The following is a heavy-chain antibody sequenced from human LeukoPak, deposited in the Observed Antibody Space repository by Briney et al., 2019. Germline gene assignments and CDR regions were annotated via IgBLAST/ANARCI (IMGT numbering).Heavy chain of an antibody. CDR3: AKDLGGSGSVLYYYYGMDV. CDR2: TSGRGGDP. V-gene: IGHV3-23*01. CDR1: GFTLRSYA. Sequence: GGSLRLSCAASGFTLRSYAIYWVRQAPGKGLGWVSGTSGRGGDPYFADSVKGRFTISRYNSKNTLFLQMNSLRAEDTAVYYCAKDLGGSGSVLYYYYGMDVWGQGTTVTVSS. J-gene: IGHJ6*02. D-gene: IGHD3-10*01.